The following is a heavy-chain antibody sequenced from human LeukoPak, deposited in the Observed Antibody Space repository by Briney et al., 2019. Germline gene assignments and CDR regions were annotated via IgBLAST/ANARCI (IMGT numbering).Heavy chain of an antibody. V-gene: IGHV1-18*01. Sequence: GASVTVSCKASGYTFTSYGISWVRQAPRQGLEWMGWISAYNGNTNYAQKLQGRVTMTTDTSTSTAYKELRSLRSDDTAVYYCARALSSRWYPHYFDYWGQGTLVTVSS. D-gene: IGHD6-13*01. J-gene: IGHJ4*02. CDR3: ARALSSRWYPHYFDY. CDR1: GYTFTSYG. CDR2: ISAYNGNT.